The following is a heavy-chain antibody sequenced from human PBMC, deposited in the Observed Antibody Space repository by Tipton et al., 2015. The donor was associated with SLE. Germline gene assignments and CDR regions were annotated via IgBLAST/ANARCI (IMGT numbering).Heavy chain of an antibody. Sequence: GSLRLSCAASGFTLNNDWMHWVRQAPGKGLVWVSRINPDGRTITYADPVKGRFTISRDSSENTLYLQLNSLRPEDTAVYYCVRVSSWVVERVTTFSLHYWGQGTLVTVSS. CDR2: INPDGRTI. V-gene: IGHV3-74*01. CDR3: VRVSSWVVERVTTFSLHY. CDR1: GFTLNNDW. D-gene: IGHD4-17*01. J-gene: IGHJ4*02.